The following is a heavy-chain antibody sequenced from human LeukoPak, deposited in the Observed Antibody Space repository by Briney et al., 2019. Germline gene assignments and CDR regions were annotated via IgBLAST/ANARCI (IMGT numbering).Heavy chain of an antibody. D-gene: IGHD5-24*01. V-gene: IGHV1-69*13. CDR3: ARGGWLQHSDAFDI. CDR1: GGTFSSYA. Sequence: ASVKVSCKASGGTFSSYAISWVRQAPGQGLEWMGGIIPIFGTANYAQKFQGRVTITADESTSTAYMELSSLRSEGTAVYYCARGGWLQHSDAFDIWGQGTMVTVSS. CDR2: IIPIFGTA. J-gene: IGHJ3*02.